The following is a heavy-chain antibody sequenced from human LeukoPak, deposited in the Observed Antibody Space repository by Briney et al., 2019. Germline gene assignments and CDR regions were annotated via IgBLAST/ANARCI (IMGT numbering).Heavy chain of an antibody. Sequence: PSETLSLTCTVSGGSSSSYYWSWIRQPPGKGLEWIGYIYYSGSTNYNPSLKSRVTISVDTSKNQFSLKLSSVTAADTAVYYCARHWPQGNAFDIWGQGTMVTVSS. V-gene: IGHV4-59*08. CDR3: ARHWPQGNAFDI. J-gene: IGHJ3*02. CDR2: IYYSGST. CDR1: GGSSSSYY.